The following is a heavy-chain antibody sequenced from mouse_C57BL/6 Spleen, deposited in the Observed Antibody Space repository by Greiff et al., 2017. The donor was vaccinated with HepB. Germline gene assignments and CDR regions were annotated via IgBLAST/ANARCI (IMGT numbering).Heavy chain of an antibody. Sequence: EVKLVESGPGLVKPSQSLSLTCSVTGYSITSGYYWNWIRQFPGNKLEWMGYISYDGSNNYNPSLKNRISITRDTSKNQFFLKLNSVTTEDTATYYCASYGYDWYFDVWGTGTTVTVSS. CDR2: ISYDGSN. J-gene: IGHJ1*03. V-gene: IGHV3-6*01. CDR3: ASYGYDWYFDV. CDR1: GYSITSGYY. D-gene: IGHD2-2*01.